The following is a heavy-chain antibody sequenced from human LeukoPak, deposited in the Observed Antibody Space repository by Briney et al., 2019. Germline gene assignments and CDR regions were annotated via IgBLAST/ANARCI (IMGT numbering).Heavy chain of an antibody. CDR1: GGSISSYY. CDR3: ARRPVVIINYFDY. CDR2: IYYSGST. V-gene: IGHV4-39*01. D-gene: IGHD3-3*01. J-gene: IGHJ4*02. Sequence: PSETLSLTCTVSGGSISSYYWSWIRQPPGKGLEWIGSIYYSGSTYYNPSLKSRVTISVDTSKNQFSLKLSSVTAADTAVYYCARRPVVIINYFDYWGQGTLVTVSS.